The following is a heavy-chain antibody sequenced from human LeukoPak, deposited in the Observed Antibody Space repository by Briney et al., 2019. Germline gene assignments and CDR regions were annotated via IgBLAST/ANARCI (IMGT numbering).Heavy chain of an antibody. CDR1: GGSISSYY. V-gene: IGHV4-59*01. Sequence: PSETLSLAXTVSGGSISSYYWSWIRQPPGKGLEWIGYISYSGSTNYNPSLKSRVTISVDTSKNQFSLKVSSVTAADTAVYYCARSTTTGSWNYFDYWGQGTLVTVSS. J-gene: IGHJ4*02. D-gene: IGHD4-11*01. CDR3: ARSTTTGSWNYFDY. CDR2: ISYSGST.